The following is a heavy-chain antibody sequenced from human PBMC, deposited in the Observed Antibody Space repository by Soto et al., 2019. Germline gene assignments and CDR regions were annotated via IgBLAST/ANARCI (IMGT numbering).Heavy chain of an antibody. D-gene: IGHD6-19*01. CDR1: GYTFTGYY. CDR3: ARGDSSGWYFYGMDV. Sequence: GASVKVSCKASGYTFTGYYMRWVRQAPGQGLEWMGWINPNSGGTNYAQKFQGWVTMTRDTSISTAYMELSRLRSDDTAVYYCARGDSSGWYFYGMDVWGQGTTVTVSS. J-gene: IGHJ6*02. V-gene: IGHV1-2*04. CDR2: INPNSGGT.